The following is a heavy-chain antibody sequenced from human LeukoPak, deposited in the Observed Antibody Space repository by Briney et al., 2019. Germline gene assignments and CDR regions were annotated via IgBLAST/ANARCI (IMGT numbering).Heavy chain of an antibody. J-gene: IGHJ5*02. CDR3: ARHGGRGPTPGWFDP. D-gene: IGHD2-15*01. Sequence: SETLSLTCTVSGGSISSYYWSWIRQPPGKGLEWIGYIYYRGSTNYNPSLKSRVTISVDTSKNQFSLKLSSVTAADTAVYYCARHGGRGPTPGWFDPWGQGTVVTVSS. CDR2: IYYRGST. CDR1: GGSISSYY. V-gene: IGHV4-59*01.